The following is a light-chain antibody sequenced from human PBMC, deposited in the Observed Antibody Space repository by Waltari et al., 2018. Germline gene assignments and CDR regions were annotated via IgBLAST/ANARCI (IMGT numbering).Light chain of an antibody. V-gene: IGKV3-11*01. CDR3: QQRSDWLALT. CDR1: QSISSY. Sequence: EIVLTQSPATLSLSPGERATPSCRASQSISSYLAWYQQKPGQAPRLLIYDASNRATGIPGRFSGSGSGTDFTLTISGLEPEDFAVYYCQQRSDWLALTFGGGTKVEIK. CDR2: DAS. J-gene: IGKJ4*01.